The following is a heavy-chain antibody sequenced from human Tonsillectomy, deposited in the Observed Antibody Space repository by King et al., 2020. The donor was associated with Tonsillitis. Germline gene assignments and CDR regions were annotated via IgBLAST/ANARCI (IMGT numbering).Heavy chain of an antibody. Sequence: VQLVESGGGVVRPGGSLRLSCAASGFAFDDHGMTWVRQAPGKGLEWVAGINHNGYSTGYGDSVKGRFTISRDNAKTSLYLLMSSLRVEDTALYYCARGDKNGWFYDFWGQGALVTVAS. CDR2: INHNGYST. CDR3: ARGDKNGWFYDF. J-gene: IGHJ4*02. D-gene: IGHD6-19*01. CDR1: GFAFDDHG. V-gene: IGHV3-20*04.